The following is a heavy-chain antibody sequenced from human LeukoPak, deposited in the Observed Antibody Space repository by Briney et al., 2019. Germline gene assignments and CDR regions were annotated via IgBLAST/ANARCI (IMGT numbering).Heavy chain of an antibody. J-gene: IGHJ4*02. D-gene: IGHD3-9*01. CDR2: IIPILGIA. CDR1: GGTFSSYA. Sequence: ASVTVSCKASGGTFSSYAISWVRQAPGQGLEWMGRIIPILGIANYAQKFQGRVTITADKSTSTAYMELSSLRSEDTAVYYCARDLPYYDILTDDYWGQGTLVTVSS. CDR3: ARDLPYYDILTDDY. V-gene: IGHV1-69*04.